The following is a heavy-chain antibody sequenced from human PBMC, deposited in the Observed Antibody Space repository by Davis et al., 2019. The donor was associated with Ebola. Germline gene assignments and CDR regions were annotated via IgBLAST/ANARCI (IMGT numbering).Heavy chain of an antibody. D-gene: IGHD2/OR15-2a*01. CDR2: GTSADT. V-gene: IGHV3-23*01. CDR3: AKDNRNIWSEV. CDR1: GFIFSTYA. Sequence: PGGSLRLSCAASGFIFSTYAMSWVRQAPGKGLEWVSTYGTSADTYYADSVKGRFTISRDNSKNTLYLQMNGLRVEDTAIYYCAKDNRNIWSEVWGQGTMVTVSS. J-gene: IGHJ3*01.